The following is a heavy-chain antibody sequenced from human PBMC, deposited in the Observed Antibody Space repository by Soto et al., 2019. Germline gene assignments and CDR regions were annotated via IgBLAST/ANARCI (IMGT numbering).Heavy chain of an antibody. D-gene: IGHD3-22*01. CDR2: IIPIFGTA. Sequence: ASVKVSCKASGGTFSSYAISWVRQAPGQGLEWMGGIIPIFGTANYAQKFQGRVTITADESTSTAYMELSSLRSEDTAVYYCARDLGLYYDSSGSPPTGDYWGQGTLVTVS. CDR1: GGTFSSYA. J-gene: IGHJ4*02. V-gene: IGHV1-69*13. CDR3: ARDLGLYYDSSGSPPTGDY.